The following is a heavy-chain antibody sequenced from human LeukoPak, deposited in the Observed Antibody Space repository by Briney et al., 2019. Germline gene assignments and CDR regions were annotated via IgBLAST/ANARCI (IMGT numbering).Heavy chain of an antibody. Sequence: GGSLRLSCAASGFTFSSYAMSWVRQAPGKGLEWVSAISGSGGSTYYADSVKGRFTISRENSKNTLDLQMNSLRAEDTAKYYCAKVASLCTSTSCVRGGFDYWGQGTLVTVSS. CDR1: GFTFSSYA. CDR2: ISGSGGST. J-gene: IGHJ4*02. D-gene: IGHD2-2*01. CDR3: AKVASLCTSTSCVRGGFDY. V-gene: IGHV3-23*01.